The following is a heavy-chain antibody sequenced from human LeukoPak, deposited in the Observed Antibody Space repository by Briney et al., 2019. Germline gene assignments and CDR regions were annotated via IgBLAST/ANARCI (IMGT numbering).Heavy chain of an antibody. CDR2: IKSKTGGGTT. CDR3: TTEIVVVVAAQYYFDY. Sequence: GGSLRLSCAASGFTFNNAWMSWVRQAPGKGLEWVGRIKSKTGGGTTDYAAPVKGRFTISRDDSKNTLYLQMNSLKTEDTAVYYCTTEIVVVVAAQYYFDYWGQGTLVTVSS. J-gene: IGHJ4*02. V-gene: IGHV3-15*01. D-gene: IGHD2-15*01. CDR1: GFTFNNAW.